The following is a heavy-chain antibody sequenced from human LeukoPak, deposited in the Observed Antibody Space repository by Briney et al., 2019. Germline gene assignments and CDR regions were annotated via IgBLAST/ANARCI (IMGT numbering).Heavy chain of an antibody. CDR3: ARTMRPANWFDP. Sequence: PSETLSLTCAVYGGSFSGYYWSWIRQPPGKGLEWIGEINHSGSTNYNPSLKSRVTISVDTSKNQFSLKLSSVTAADTAVYYCARTMRPANWFDPWGQGTPVTVSS. V-gene: IGHV4-34*01. J-gene: IGHJ5*02. CDR1: GGSFSGYY. CDR2: INHSGST.